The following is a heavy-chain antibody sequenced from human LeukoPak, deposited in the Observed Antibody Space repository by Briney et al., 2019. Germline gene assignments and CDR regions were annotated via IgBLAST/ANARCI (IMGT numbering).Heavy chain of an antibody. CDR2: IYSGGST. D-gene: IGHD4-17*01. CDR3: ASTFYGDSPPY. Sequence: GGSLRLSCAASGFTVSSNYMSWVRQAPGKGLEWVSVIYSGGSTYYADSVKGRFTISRDNSKNTLYLQMNSLRAEDTAVYYCASTFYGDSPPYWGQGTLVTVSS. J-gene: IGHJ4*02. CDR1: GFTVSSNY. V-gene: IGHV3-66*01.